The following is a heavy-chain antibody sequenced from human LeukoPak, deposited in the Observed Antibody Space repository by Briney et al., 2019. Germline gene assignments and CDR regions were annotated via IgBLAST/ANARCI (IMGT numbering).Heavy chain of an antibody. CDR2: ISVSGDST. V-gene: IGHV3-23*01. D-gene: IGHD4-17*01. Sequence: GGSLRLACAASGFTFSTYAMTWVRQAPAKGLEWVSTISVSGDSTYYADSVRGRFTIARDNSKNTLYLQMNSLRAEDTAVYYCASTPYGDYPYWGQGTLVTVSS. J-gene: IGHJ4*02. CDR1: GFTFSTYA. CDR3: ASTPYGDYPY.